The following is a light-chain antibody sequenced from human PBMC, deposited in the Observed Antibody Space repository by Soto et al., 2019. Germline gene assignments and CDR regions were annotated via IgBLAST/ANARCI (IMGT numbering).Light chain of an antibody. CDR3: QQTSSTPHT. V-gene: IGKV1-39*01. Sequence: DIQMTQSPLSLSASVGDRVTITCRASQNISSYLNWYQQKPGKAPKLLIYAASSLQSGVPSRFSDSGSGRDFTLTISSLQPEDFATYYCQQTSSTPHTFGQGTKLEIK. CDR1: QNISSY. J-gene: IGKJ2*01. CDR2: AAS.